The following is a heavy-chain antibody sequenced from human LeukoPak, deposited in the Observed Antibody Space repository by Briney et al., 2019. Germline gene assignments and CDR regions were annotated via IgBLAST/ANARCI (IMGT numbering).Heavy chain of an antibody. CDR1: GFTFSDYY. Sequence: GGSLRLSCAASGFTFSDYYMSWIRQAPGKGLEWAAYISSGTYYADSVKGRFTISRDSAKNSLYLQMNSLRAEDTAMYYCARRRPFSDNSGHAFDIWGRGTMVTVSS. CDR3: ARRRPFSDNSGHAFDI. J-gene: IGHJ3*02. CDR2: ISSGT. V-gene: IGHV3-11*01. D-gene: IGHD3-22*01.